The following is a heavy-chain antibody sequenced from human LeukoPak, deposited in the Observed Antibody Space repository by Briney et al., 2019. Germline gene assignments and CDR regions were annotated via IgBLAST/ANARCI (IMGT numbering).Heavy chain of an antibody. CDR3: ARGLRGIRDY. CDR1: GYNFTIRG. J-gene: IGHJ4*02. D-gene: IGHD2/OR15-2a*01. CDR2: ISPCNGNT. V-gene: IGHV1-18*01. Sequence: ASVTVSCTASGYNFTIRGISWVRQAPGRGLEWMGWISPCNGNTKYAQKLQDRVTMTTDTSTSTAYMDLRSLRSDDTAVYYCARGLRGIRDYWGQGTLVTVSS.